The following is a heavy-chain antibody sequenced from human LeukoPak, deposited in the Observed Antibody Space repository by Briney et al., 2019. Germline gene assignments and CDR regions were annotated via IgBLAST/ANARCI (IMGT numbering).Heavy chain of an antibody. V-gene: IGHV3-23*01. J-gene: IGHJ3*02. CDR1: GFTFSSYA. CDR3: AKDLVVVVVATPAPPLDAFDI. D-gene: IGHD2-15*01. CDR2: ISGSGGST. Sequence: GGSLRLSCAASGFTFSSYAMSWVRQAPGKGLEWVSAISGSGGSTYYADSVKGRFTISRDNSKNTLYLQMNSLRAEDTAVYYCAKDLVVVVVATPAPPLDAFDIWGQGTMVTVSS.